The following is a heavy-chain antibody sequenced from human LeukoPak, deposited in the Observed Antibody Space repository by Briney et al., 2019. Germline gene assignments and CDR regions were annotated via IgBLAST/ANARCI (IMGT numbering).Heavy chain of an antibody. CDR1: VFTFSSYS. J-gene: IGHJ5*02. CDR3: ARDLGGIAARSKSWFDP. CDR2: ISSSSSYI. Sequence: GGSLRLSCAASVFTFSSYSMNWVRQAPGKGLEWVSSISSSSSYIYYADSVKGRFTISRDTAKNSLYLQMNTVRAEDTAVYYCARDLGGIAARSKSWFDPWGQGTLVTVSS. V-gene: IGHV3-21*01. D-gene: IGHD6-6*01.